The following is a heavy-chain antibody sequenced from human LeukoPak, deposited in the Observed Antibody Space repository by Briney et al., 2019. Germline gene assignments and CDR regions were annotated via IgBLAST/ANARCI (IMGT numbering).Heavy chain of an antibody. D-gene: IGHD2-15*01. J-gene: IGHJ4*02. CDR2: IYYSGST. V-gene: IGHV4-31*03. CDR3: ARVSFGYSSDY. CDR1: GVSISSGGYY. Sequence: PSETLSLTCTVSGVSISSGGYYWSWIRQHPGKGLEWIGYIYYSGSTYYNPSLKSRVTISVDTSKNQFSLKLSSVTAADTAVYYCARVSFGYSSDYWGQGTLVTVSS.